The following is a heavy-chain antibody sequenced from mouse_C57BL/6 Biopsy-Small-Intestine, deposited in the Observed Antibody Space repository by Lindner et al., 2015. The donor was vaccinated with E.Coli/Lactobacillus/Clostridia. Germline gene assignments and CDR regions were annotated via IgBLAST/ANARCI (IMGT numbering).Heavy chain of an antibody. D-gene: IGHD2-3*01. CDR1: GYTLTKLS. J-gene: IGHJ3*01. V-gene: IGHV1-63*01. Sequence: SVKVSCKVSGYTLTKLSVHWVRQAPGKGLEWMGSFDPEDGDAINAQKFQGRITMTEDTPTDTAYMELRSLRSDDTAMYYCATDYDFWDGYSGYFPHWGQGTLVTV. CDR3: ATDYDFWDGYSGYFPH. CDR2: FDPEDGDA.